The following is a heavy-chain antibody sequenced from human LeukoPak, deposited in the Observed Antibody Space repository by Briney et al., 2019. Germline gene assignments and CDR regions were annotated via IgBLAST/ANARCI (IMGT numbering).Heavy chain of an antibody. CDR1: GGTFSSYA. D-gene: IGHD2-15*01. V-gene: IGHV1-69*04. Sequence: SVKVSCKASGGTFSSYAISWVRQAPGQGLEWMGRIIPILGIANYAQKFQGRVTITADKSTSTAYMELSSLRSEDTAVYYCARYGYCSGGSCYLGYYGMDVWGQGTTVTVSS. CDR2: IIPILGIA. CDR3: ARYGYCSGGSCYLGYYGMDV. J-gene: IGHJ6*02.